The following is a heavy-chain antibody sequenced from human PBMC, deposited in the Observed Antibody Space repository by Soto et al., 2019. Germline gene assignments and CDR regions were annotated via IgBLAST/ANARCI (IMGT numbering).Heavy chain of an antibody. CDR2: IYYSGST. Sequence: QLQLQESGPGLVKPSETLSLTCTVSGGSISSSSYYWGWIRQPPGKGLEWIGSIYYSGSTYYNPSLKSRVTISVDTSKNQFSLKLSSVTAADTAVYYCARQYIAAAGNDSWGQGTLVTVSS. V-gene: IGHV4-39*01. D-gene: IGHD6-13*01. J-gene: IGHJ4*02. CDR3: ARQYIAAAGNDS. CDR1: GGSISSSSYY.